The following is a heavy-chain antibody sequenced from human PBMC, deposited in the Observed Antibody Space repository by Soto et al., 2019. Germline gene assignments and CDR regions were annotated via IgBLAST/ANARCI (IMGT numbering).Heavy chain of an antibody. CDR3: AKGGYYSLFDI. CDR2: ISGSGGRT. CDR1: GFPFSSYA. J-gene: IGHJ3*02. D-gene: IGHD3-16*01. V-gene: IGHV3-23*01. Sequence: VGSLRLSCVASGFPFSSYAMSWVRQTPGKGLEWVSGISGSGGRTYYADSVKGRFTISRDNSKNTLSLQMHILRVEDTAVYFCAKGGYYSLFDIWGQGTVVTVSS.